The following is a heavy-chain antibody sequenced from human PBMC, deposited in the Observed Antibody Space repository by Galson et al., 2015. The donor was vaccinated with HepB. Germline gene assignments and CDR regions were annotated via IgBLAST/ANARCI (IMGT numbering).Heavy chain of an antibody. Sequence: SLRLSCAASGFTFRSYAMSWVRQAPGKGLEWVSGISDTGGSTYYADSVKGRFTISRDISKNTLYLQMNSLRAEDTAVYYCAKGYSSAWSPFDYWGQGTLVTVSS. CDR3: AKGYSSAWSPFDY. CDR1: GFTFRSYA. V-gene: IGHV3-23*01. CDR2: ISDTGGST. D-gene: IGHD6-19*01. J-gene: IGHJ4*02.